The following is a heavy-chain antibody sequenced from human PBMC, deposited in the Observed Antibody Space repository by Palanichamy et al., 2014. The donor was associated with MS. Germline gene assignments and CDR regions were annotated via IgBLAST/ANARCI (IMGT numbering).Heavy chain of an antibody. CDR1: GGSISTYY. J-gene: IGHJ6*03. Sequence: QVQLLASGPGLVKPSETLSLTCTVSGGSISTYYWSWIRQPPGKGLEWIGYIDHGGSTNYNPSLKSRVTISVDTSKNQFSLKLSSVIAADTAVYYCARVHRESSGYFPHYHYYYYMDVWGKGTTVTVSS. D-gene: IGHD3-3*01. V-gene: IGHV4-59*01. CDR2: IDHGGST. CDR3: ARVHRESSGYFPHYHYYYYMDV.